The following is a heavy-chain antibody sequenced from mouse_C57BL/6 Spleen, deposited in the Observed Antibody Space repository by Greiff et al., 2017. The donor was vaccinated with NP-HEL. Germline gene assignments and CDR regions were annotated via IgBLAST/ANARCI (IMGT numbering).Heavy chain of an antibody. CDR2: ISSGGSYT. J-gene: IGHJ1*03. D-gene: IGHD1-1*01. CDR3: ARRGVVALYWYFDV. V-gene: IGHV5-6*02. Sequence: EVKLMESGGDLVKPGGSLKLSCAASGFTFSSYGMSWVRQTPDKRLEWVATISSGGSYTYYPDSVKGRFTISRDNAKNTLYLQMSSLKSEDTAMYYCARRGVVALYWYFDVWGTGTTVTVSS. CDR1: GFTFSSYG.